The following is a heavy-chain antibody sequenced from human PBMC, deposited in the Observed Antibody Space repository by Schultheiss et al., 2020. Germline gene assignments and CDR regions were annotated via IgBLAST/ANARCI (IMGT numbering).Heavy chain of an antibody. J-gene: IGHJ4*02. CDR3: ASGGWRIGGYGSGGSCNCDY. V-gene: IGHV4-31*02. D-gene: IGHD2-15*01. CDR2: IDFSGST. CDR1: GGSVSSGGYY. Sequence: SETLSLAWPVSGGSVSSGGYYWSWLRQHPGKGLEWIGYIDFSGSTYYNPSLRGRVSMSLDASKNQFSLTMSCVTAADTAVYYCASGGWRIGGYGSGGSCNCDYWGQGTLVTVSS.